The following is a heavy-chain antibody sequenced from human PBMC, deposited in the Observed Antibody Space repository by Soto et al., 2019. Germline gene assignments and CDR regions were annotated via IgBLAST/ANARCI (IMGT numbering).Heavy chain of an antibody. CDR1: GDSVSSAIAA. J-gene: IGHJ4*02. Sequence: SQTLSLTCGISGDSVSSAIAAWHWIRQSPSRGLEWLGRTYFRSRWYSDYAISVKSRMTISADTSKNQFSLQSNSVTPDDTATYYCVRDNIVAGMDLFDYWGRGTLVTVSS. D-gene: IGHD5-12*01. V-gene: IGHV6-1*01. CDR2: TYFRSRWYS. CDR3: VRDNIVAGMDLFDY.